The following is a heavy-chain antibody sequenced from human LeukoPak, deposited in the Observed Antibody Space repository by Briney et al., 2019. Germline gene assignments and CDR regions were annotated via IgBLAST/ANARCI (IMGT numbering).Heavy chain of an antibody. Sequence: GGSLRLSCAASGFTFSSYWMHWVRQAPGKGLVWVSRINSDGSSTFYADSVKGRFTTSRDNAENTVYLQMNSLRADDTAVYYCARARGYYYGMDVWGQGTTVTVSS. V-gene: IGHV3-74*01. CDR1: GFTFSSYW. CDR2: INSDGSST. J-gene: IGHJ6*02. D-gene: IGHD3-10*01. CDR3: ARARGYYYGMDV.